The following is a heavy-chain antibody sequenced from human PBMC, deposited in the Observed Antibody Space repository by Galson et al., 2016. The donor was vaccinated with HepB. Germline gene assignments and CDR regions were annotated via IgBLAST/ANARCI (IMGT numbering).Heavy chain of an antibody. CDR3: VRVRADYGGNMPDAFDI. V-gene: IGHV3-21*01. Sequence: SLRLSCAASGFTFSRYTMSWVRQAPGKGLEWVSSISSGSSYIYYADSVKGRFTISRDNAKNSLYLQMNSLRAENTAVYYCVRVRADYGGNMPDAFDIWGQGAMVTVSS. J-gene: IGHJ3*02. CDR1: GFTFSRYT. D-gene: IGHD4-23*01. CDR2: ISSGSSYI.